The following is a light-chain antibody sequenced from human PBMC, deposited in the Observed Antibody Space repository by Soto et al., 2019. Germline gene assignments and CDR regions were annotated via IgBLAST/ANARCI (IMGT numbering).Light chain of an antibody. CDR2: AAS. CDR3: HQYNDWPSIT. J-gene: IGKJ5*01. Sequence: DIQMTQSPSSVSASVGDRVSITCRASQDISTWLAWYQEKPGKAPELLIFAASSLQTGVPSRFSGSGSGTTFTLTISSLQPEDFAVYYCHQYNDWPSITFGQGTRLEI. CDR1: QDISTW. V-gene: IGKV1-12*01.